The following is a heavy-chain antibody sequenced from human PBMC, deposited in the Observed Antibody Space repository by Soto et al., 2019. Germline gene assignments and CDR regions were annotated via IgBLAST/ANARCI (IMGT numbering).Heavy chain of an antibody. J-gene: IGHJ6*02. D-gene: IGHD6-19*01. V-gene: IGHV3-74*03. CDR3: ASDRSSGWDQGYGMDV. Sequence: PGGSLRLSCAASGFTFGSYWMDWVRQAPGKGLEWVSRINGDGRRTTYADSVKGRFTISRDNSKSTLYLQMNSLRAEDTAVYYCASDRSSGWDQGYGMDVWGQGTTVTVSS. CDR1: GFTFGSYW. CDR2: INGDGRRT.